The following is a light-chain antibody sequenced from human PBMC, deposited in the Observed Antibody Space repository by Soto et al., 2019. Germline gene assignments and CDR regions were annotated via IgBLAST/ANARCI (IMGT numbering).Light chain of an antibody. Sequence: EIVLTQSPGTLSLSPGERATLSCRASQSVSSSYLAWYQQNPGQAPRLLIYGASSRATGIPDRFSGSGSGTDFTLTITRLELADFAVYYCEQYGSSPRFTFGPGNKVDIK. V-gene: IGKV3-20*01. CDR1: QSVSSSY. CDR2: GAS. CDR3: EQYGSSPRFT. J-gene: IGKJ3*01.